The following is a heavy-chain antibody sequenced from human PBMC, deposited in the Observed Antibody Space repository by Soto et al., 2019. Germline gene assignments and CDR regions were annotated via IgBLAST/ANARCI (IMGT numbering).Heavy chain of an antibody. CDR1: GFSLSTSGVG. CDR3: AHSRGILWFGWFDP. Sequence: QITLKESGPTLVKPTQTLTLTCTFSGFSLSTSGVGVGWIRQPPGKALEWLALIYWDDDNRYSPSLKSRLTITKDTSKNQVVLTMTNMDPLDTATYYCAHSRGILWFGWFDPWGQGTLVTVSS. J-gene: IGHJ5*02. CDR2: IYWDDDN. D-gene: IGHD2-21*01. V-gene: IGHV2-5*02.